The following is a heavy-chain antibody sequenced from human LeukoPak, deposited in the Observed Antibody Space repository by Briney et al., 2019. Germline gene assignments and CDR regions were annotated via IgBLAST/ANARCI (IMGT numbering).Heavy chain of an antibody. D-gene: IGHD5-18*01. CDR3: ARLFRGYSYGYTGTFDY. V-gene: IGHV1-69*05. J-gene: IGHJ4*02. Sequence: SVKVSCKASGGTFSSYAISWVRQAPGQGLEWMGGIIPIFGTANSAQKFQGRVTITTDESTSTAYMELSSLRSEDTAVYYCARLFRGYSYGYTGTFDYWGQGTLVTVSS. CDR2: IIPIFGTA. CDR1: GGTFSSYA.